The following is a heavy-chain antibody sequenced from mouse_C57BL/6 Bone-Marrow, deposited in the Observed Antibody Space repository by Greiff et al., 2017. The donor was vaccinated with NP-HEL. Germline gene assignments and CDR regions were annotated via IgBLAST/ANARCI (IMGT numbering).Heavy chain of an antibody. Sequence: EVQLVESEGGLVQPGSSMKLSCTASGFTFSDYSMAWVRQVPEKGLEWVANINYDGSSTYYLDSLKSRFIISRDPAKNILYLQMSILKSEYTATYYCSREGGLRRRTYAMDYWGQGTSVTVSS. V-gene: IGHV5-16*01. CDR1: GFTFSDYS. D-gene: IGHD2-4*01. J-gene: IGHJ4*01. CDR3: SREGGLRRRTYAMDY. CDR2: INYDGSST.